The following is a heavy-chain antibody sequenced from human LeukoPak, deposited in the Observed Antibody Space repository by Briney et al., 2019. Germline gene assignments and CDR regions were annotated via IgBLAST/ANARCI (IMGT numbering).Heavy chain of an antibody. D-gene: IGHD2-15*01. J-gene: IGHJ6*04. CDR2: IIPIFGTA. CDR1: GGTFSSYA. V-gene: IGHV1-69*13. Sequence: SVKVSCKASGGTFSSYAISWVRQAPGQGLEWMGGIIPIFGTANYAQKFQGRVTVTADESTSTAYMELSSLRSEDTAVYYCARAVVVAATLRGMDVWGKGTTVTVSS. CDR3: ARAVVVAATLRGMDV.